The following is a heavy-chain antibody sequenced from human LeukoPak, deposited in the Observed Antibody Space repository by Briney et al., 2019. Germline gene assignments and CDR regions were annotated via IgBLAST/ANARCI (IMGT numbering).Heavy chain of an antibody. Sequence: SETLSLTCTVSGGSISSGGHYWSWIRQHPGKGLEWIGYIYYSGSTYYNPSLKSRVTISVDTSKNQFSLKLSSVTAADTAVYYCARLTVTEYNWFDPWGQGTLVTVSS. V-gene: IGHV4-31*03. CDR3: ARLTVTEYNWFDP. D-gene: IGHD4-17*01. CDR2: IYYSGST. CDR1: GGSISSGGHY. J-gene: IGHJ5*02.